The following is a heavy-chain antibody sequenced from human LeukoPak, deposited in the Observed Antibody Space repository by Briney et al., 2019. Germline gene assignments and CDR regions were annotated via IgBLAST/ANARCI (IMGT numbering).Heavy chain of an antibody. CDR2: ITGSGGST. D-gene: IGHD3-10*01. Sequence: GGSLRLSCAASGFTFTSYAMSWVRQAPGKGLEWVSAITGSGGSTYYADSVQGRFIISRDNSKNTLYLQMNSLRAEDTAVYYCAKLVYGSGSYSDALYYYYGMDVWGQGTTVTVSS. J-gene: IGHJ6*02. CDR3: AKLVYGSGSYSDALYYYYGMDV. V-gene: IGHV3-23*01. CDR1: GFTFTSYA.